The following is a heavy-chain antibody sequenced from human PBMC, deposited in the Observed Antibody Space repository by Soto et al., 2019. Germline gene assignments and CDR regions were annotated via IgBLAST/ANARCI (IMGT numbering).Heavy chain of an antibody. CDR3: AREGANIVVVVAYYFDY. V-gene: IGHV3-30-3*01. J-gene: IGHJ4*02. Sequence: GGSLRLSCAASGFTFSSYAMHWVRQAPGKGLEWVTVISYDGSNKYYADSVKGRFTISRDNSKNTLYLQMNSLRAEDTAVYYCAREGANIVVVVAYYFDYWGQGTLVTVSS. D-gene: IGHD2-15*01. CDR2: ISYDGSNK. CDR1: GFTFSSYA.